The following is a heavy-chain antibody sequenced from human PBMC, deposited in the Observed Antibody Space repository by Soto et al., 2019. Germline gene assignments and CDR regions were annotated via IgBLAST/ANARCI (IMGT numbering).Heavy chain of an antibody. D-gene: IGHD6-13*01. J-gene: IGHJ4*02. CDR2: IYWDDDK. Sequence: QITLKESGPTLVKPTQTLTLTCTFSGFSLSTSGVGVGWIRQPPGKALEWLALIYWDDDKRYSPSLKSRLTILKDTSKNPVVLTMTNMDSVDTATYYCADSGTEAAAEGRICDHWGQGTLVTVSS. CDR1: GFSLSTSGVG. CDR3: ADSGTEAAAEGRICDH. V-gene: IGHV2-5*02.